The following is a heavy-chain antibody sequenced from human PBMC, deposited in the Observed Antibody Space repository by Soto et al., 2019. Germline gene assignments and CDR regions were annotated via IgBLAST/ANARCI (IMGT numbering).Heavy chain of an antibody. J-gene: IGHJ4*02. CDR2: IYHSGST. V-gene: IGHV4-30-2*01. CDR1: GGSISSGGYS. D-gene: IGHD5-12*01. Sequence: QLQLQESGSGLVKPSQTLSLTCAVSGGSISSGGYSWSWIRQPPGKGLEWIGYIYHSGSTYYNPSLKSRATISVDRSKNQFSMKLSSVNAADTAVYSCAAGGGLPRYYWGQGTMVTVSS. CDR3: AAGGGLPRYY.